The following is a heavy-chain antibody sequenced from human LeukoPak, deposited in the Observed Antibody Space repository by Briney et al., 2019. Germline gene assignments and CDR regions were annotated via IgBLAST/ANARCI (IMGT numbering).Heavy chain of an antibody. D-gene: IGHD3-22*01. CDR3: ARGYYDSSGYSNAFDI. CDR1: GVSISSFY. Sequence: PSETLSLTCSVSGVSISSFYWSWLRQPPGKGLEWIGFIHYSGSTNYNPSLKSRVTMSVDTSKNQFSLQLGSVTAADTAVYYCARGYYDSSGYSNAFDIWGQGTMVAV. J-gene: IGHJ3*02. CDR2: IHYSGST. V-gene: IGHV4-59*01.